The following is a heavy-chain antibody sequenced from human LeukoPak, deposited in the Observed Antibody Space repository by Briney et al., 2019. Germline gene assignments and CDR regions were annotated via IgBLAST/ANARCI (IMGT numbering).Heavy chain of an antibody. Sequence: GGSLRLSCAASGFTFSNAWMSWVRQAPGKGLEWVGRIKSKTDGGTTDYAAPVKGRFTISRDDSENTLYLQMNSLKTEDTAVYYCTTFRGYSSSWYLFDYWGQGTLVTVSS. CDR1: GFTFSNAW. V-gene: IGHV3-15*01. D-gene: IGHD6-13*01. CDR3: TTFRGYSSSWYLFDY. CDR2: IKSKTDGGTT. J-gene: IGHJ4*02.